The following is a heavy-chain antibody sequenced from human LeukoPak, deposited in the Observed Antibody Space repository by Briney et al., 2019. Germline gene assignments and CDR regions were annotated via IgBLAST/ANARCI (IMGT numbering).Heavy chain of an antibody. J-gene: IGHJ4*02. D-gene: IGHD4-17*01. CDR2: INPNSGGT. CDR3: ARTRNYVEFDY. V-gene: IGHV1-2*02. Sequence: ASVKVSCKASGGTFSSYAISWVRQAPGQGLEWMGWINPNSGGTNFAQRFQGRVTMTRDTSISTAYMELSRLRSDDTAVYYCARTRNYVEFDYWGQGTLVTVSS. CDR1: GGTFSSYA.